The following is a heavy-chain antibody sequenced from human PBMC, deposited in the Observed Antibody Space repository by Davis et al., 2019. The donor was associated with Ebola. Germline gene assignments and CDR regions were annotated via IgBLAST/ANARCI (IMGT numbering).Heavy chain of an antibody. J-gene: IGHJ4*02. CDR1: GFTFRRYG. D-gene: IGHD3-22*01. V-gene: IGHV3-23*01. CDR2: MTYSGGRT. CDR3: AKDGPVPNYYHSSGYSLAIDH. Sequence: GESLKISCAASGFTFRRYGMSWFRQAPGKGLEWVSSMTYSGGRTFFADSVQGRFTISRDNSKNMLYLQMNSLRLEDTAVYHCAKDGPVPNYYHSSGYSLAIDHWGQGTLVTVSS.